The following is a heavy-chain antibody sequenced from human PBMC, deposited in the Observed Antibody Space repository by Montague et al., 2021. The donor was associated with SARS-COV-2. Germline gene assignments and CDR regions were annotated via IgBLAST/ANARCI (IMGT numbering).Heavy chain of an antibody. D-gene: IGHD3-10*01. CDR2: ISRNSGSL. V-gene: IGHV3-9*01. J-gene: IGHJ4*02. CDR3: AKAGSYYKEAYYFDY. CDR1: GFTFDDYA. Sequence: SLRLSCAASGFTFDDYAMHWVRQAPGKGLEWVSGISRNSGSLGYADSVKGRFTISRDNAKNSLYLQMNSLRAEDTALYYCAKAGSYYKEAYYFDYWGQGTLVTVSS.